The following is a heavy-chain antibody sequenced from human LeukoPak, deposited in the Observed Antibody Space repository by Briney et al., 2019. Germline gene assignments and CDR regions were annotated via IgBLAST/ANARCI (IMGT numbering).Heavy chain of an antibody. V-gene: IGHV3-23*01. D-gene: IGHD3-9*01. CDR2: IGFGDDSA. CDR3: AKDPTSVGGRHDWLLDS. J-gene: IGHJ5*02. CDR1: GFTFNSYD. Sequence: PGGSLRLSCAASGFTFNSYDMSWVRQAPGKGLEWVSTIGFGDDSAYYADSVKGRFTISRDNSKNTLYLQMNYLRAEDTAVYYCAKDPTSVGGRHDWLLDSWGQGTLVTVSS.